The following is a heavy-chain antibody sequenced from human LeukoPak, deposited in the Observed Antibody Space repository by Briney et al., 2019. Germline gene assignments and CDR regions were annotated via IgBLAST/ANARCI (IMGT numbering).Heavy chain of an antibody. J-gene: IGHJ4*02. CDR3: ARLRYVGSGYPFDY. D-gene: IGHD3-22*01. CDR2: INPSTGGT. V-gene: IGHV1-2*02. CDR1: GYTFTDYY. Sequence: ASVKVSCKASGYTFTDYYMHWVRQAPGQGLEWMGWINPSTGGTNYAESFQGRVTMARDTSITTVFMELSRLKPDDTAVYYCARLRYVGSGYPFDYWGQGTLVTVSS.